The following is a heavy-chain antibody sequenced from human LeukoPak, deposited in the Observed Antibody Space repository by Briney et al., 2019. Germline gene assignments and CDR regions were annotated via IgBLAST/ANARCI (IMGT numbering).Heavy chain of an antibody. CDR2: IKQDGSEK. V-gene: IGHV3-7*01. J-gene: IGHJ5*02. D-gene: IGHD2-2*01. CDR3: ARWNIVVVPAAGSPLPYNWFDP. CDR1: GFTFSSYW. Sequence: GGSLRLSCAASGFTFSSYWMSWVRQAPGKGLEWVANIKQDGSEKYYVDSVKGRFTISRDNAKNSLYLQMNSLRAEDTAVYYCARWNIVVVPAAGSPLPYNWFDPWGQGTLVTVPS.